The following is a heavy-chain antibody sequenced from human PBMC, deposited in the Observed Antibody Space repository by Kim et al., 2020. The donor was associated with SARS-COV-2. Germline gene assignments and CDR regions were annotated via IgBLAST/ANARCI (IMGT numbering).Heavy chain of an antibody. CDR3: ARDMDPTVYDY. Sequence: KTAYSQTIQGRVTITRDTPAITAYMELRRLTTKDTAIYYCARDMDPTVYDYWGQGTLVTVSS. D-gene: IGHD4-4*01. V-gene: IGHV1-3*01. J-gene: IGHJ4*02. CDR2: KT.